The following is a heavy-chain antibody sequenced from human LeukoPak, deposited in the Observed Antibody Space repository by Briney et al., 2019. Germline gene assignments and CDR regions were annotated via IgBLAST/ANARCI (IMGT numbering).Heavy chain of an antibody. D-gene: IGHD4-11*01. V-gene: IGHV4-59*02. J-gene: IGHJ6*03. CDR2: IYFSGTT. Sequence: SETLSFICTVSGGSVTSYYWSWIRQPPGKGLEWFGYIYFSGTTNYNPSLKSRVTMSVDTSKNQFSLKVTSVTAADTAVYYCARGRTVGGRPHHYYMDVWGKGTTVTVSS. CDR1: GGSVTSYY. CDR3: ARGRTVGGRPHHYYMDV.